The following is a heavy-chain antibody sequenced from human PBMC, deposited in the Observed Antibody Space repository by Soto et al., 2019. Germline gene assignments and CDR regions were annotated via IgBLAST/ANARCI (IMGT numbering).Heavy chain of an antibody. J-gene: IGHJ5*02. Sequence: QVQLVQSGAEEKKPGASVKVSCKASGYTFTSYAMHWVRQAPGQSLERMGWINAGNGNTKYSQKLQGMVTIIRDTSASTAYMAMSSMRSEDTDVYYFARVIAVGGWFDPWGQGTLVTVSS. CDR3: ARVIAVGGWFDP. V-gene: IGHV1-3*05. CDR1: GYTFTSYA. D-gene: IGHD6-19*01. CDR2: INAGNGNT.